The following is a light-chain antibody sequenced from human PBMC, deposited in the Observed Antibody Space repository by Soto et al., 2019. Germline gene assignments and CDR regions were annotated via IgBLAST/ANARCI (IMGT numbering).Light chain of an antibody. CDR3: QQYISYCT. V-gene: IGKV1-5*03. J-gene: IGKJ1*01. Sequence: DIQMTQSPSTLSASLGDRVTITCRASQSISSWLAWYQQKPGKAPKLLIYKASNLESGVPSRFSGSGSGTEFTLTISSRQPDDFATYYSQQYISYCTFGHGTKV. CDR1: QSISSW. CDR2: KAS.